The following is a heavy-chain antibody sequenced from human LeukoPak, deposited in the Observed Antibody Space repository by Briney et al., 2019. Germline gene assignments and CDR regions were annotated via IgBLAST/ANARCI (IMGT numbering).Heavy chain of an antibody. CDR3: ARYCSGGSCQLDY. CDR1: GYTFTDYY. CDR2: ISAYNGNT. V-gene: IGHV1-18*04. J-gene: IGHJ4*02. Sequence: ASVKVSFKASGYTFTDYYMHWVRQAPGQGLEWMGWISAYNGNTNYAQKLQGRVTMTTDTFTSTAYMELRSLRSDDTAVYYCARYCSGGSCQLDYWGQGTLVTVSS. D-gene: IGHD2-15*01.